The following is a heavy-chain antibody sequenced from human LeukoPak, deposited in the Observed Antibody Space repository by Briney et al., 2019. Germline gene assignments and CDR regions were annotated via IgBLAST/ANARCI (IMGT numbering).Heavy chain of an antibody. CDR1: GGTFSSYA. CDR3: ARPNLYYYDSSGSFGGSPYYYYYGMDV. D-gene: IGHD3-22*01. Sequence: SVKVSCKASGGTFSSYAISWVRQAPGQGLEWMGGIIPIFGTANYAQKFQGRVTITADESTSTAYMELSSLRSEDTAVYYCARPNLYYYDSSGSFGGSPYYYYYGMDVWGQGTTVTVSS. CDR2: IIPIFGTA. J-gene: IGHJ6*02. V-gene: IGHV1-69*13.